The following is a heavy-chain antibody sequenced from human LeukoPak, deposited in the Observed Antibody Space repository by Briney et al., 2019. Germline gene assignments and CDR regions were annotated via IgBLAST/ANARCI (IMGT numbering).Heavy chain of an antibody. Sequence: GGSLRLSCVASGFSVSDNYMSWVRQAPGKGPEWVSVIYNGGRAYYADSVKGRFTISRDSSKNTLYLQMNSLRAEDTAVYYCARVPNSSPASAWFDPWGQGTVVTVSS. CDR2: IYNGGRA. V-gene: IGHV3-53*01. D-gene: IGHD4-11*01. CDR3: ARVPNSSPASAWFDP. CDR1: GFSVSDNY. J-gene: IGHJ5*02.